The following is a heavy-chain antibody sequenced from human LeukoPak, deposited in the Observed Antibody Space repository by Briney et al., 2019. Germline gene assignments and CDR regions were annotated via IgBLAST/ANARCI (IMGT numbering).Heavy chain of an antibody. J-gene: IGHJ4*02. CDR1: GFTFSSYG. CDR2: ISYDGSNK. D-gene: IGHD5-24*01. CDR3: ARDSAYNAFDY. V-gene: IGHV3-30*03. Sequence: GGSLRLSCAASGFTFSSYGMHWVRQAPGKGLEWVAVISYDGSNKYYADSVKGRFTISRDNTKNTLYLQMNSLRAGDTAMYFCARDSAYNAFDYWGQGTLVPVSS.